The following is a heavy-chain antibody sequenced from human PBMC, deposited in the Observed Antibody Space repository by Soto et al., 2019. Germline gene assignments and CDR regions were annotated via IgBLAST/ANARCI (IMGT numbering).Heavy chain of an antibody. Sequence: VSGPTLVNPTQTLTLTCTFSGFSLSTDGMCVSWIRQPPGKALEWLARIDWDDDEYYSTSLKTRLTISKDTSKNQVVLTMTNMDPVDTATYYCARGICRTRPFDYWGLGILVTVSS. D-gene: IGHD2-15*01. CDR3: ARGICRTRPFDY. CDR1: GFSLSTDGMC. V-gene: IGHV2-70*11. J-gene: IGHJ4*02. CDR2: IDWDDDE.